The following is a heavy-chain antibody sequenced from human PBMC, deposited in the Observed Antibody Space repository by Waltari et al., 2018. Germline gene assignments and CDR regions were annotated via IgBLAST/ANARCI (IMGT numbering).Heavy chain of an antibody. Sequence: QVHLVQSGAEVREPGASVKVSCKTSGYTFTDYYIHWVRQAPGQGLEWMGWIRRNTGDTNYAKKFQGRVTMTRDTSISAAYMELSSLKFDDTAVYDCGRDRRWLQSDSWGQGTLVTV. CDR1: GYTFTDYY. CDR2: IRRNTGDT. D-gene: IGHD5-12*01. CDR3: GRDRRWLQSDS. J-gene: IGHJ4*02. V-gene: IGHV1-2*02.